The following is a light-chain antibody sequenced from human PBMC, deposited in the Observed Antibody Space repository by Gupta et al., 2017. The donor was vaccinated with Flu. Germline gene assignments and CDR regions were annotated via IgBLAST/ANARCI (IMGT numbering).Light chain of an antibody. J-gene: IGLJ3*02. Sequence: SSELPQDPAVSVALGQTVRITCQGDSLRSYYASWYQQKPGQPPVLVIYGKNNRPSGIPDRFSGSSSGNTASVTITGAQAEDEADYYCNSRDSSGNHWVFGGGTKLTVL. V-gene: IGLV3-19*01. CDR3: NSRDSSGNHWV. CDR1: SLRSYY. CDR2: GKN.